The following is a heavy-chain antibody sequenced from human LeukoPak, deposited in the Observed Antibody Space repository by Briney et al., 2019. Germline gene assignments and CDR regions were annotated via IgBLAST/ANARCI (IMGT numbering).Heavy chain of an antibody. J-gene: IGHJ4*02. CDR1: GFTFSSYA. CDR3: ATRTMVRGVATNTDY. D-gene: IGHD3-10*01. CDR2: ISGSGGST. V-gene: IGHV3-23*01. Sequence: GGSLRLSCAASGFTFSSYAMSWVRQAPGKGLEWVSAISGSGGSTYYADSVKGRFTISRDNSKNTLYPQMNSLRAEDTAVYYCATRTMVRGVATNTDYWGQGTLVTVSS.